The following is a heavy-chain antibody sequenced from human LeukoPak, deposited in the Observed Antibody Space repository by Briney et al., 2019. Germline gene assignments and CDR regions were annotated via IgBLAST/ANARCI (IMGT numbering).Heavy chain of an antibody. Sequence: ASVKVSCKASGYTFTSYYMHWVRQAPGQGLEWMGIINPSGGSTSYAQNFQGRVTMTRDTSTSTVYMELSSLRSEDTAVYYCARDRIAARDYYYYMDVWGKGTTVTVSS. V-gene: IGHV1-46*01. CDR1: GYTFTSYY. J-gene: IGHJ6*03. CDR2: INPSGGST. CDR3: ARDRIAARDYYYYMDV. D-gene: IGHD6-6*01.